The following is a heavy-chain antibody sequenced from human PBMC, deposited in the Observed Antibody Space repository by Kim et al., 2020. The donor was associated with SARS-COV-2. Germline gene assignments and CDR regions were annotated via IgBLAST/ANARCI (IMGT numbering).Heavy chain of an antibody. CDR2: ISGSGGST. D-gene: IGHD2-21*01. CDR3: AKDVVPLLWRGRGVYSFDY. J-gene: IGHJ4*02. V-gene: IGHV3-23*01. CDR1: GFTFSSYA. Sequence: GGSLRLSCAASGFTFSSYAMSWVRQAPGKGLEWVSAISGSGGSTYYADSVKGRFTISRDNSKNTLYLQMNSLRAEDTAVYYCAKDVVPLLWRGRGVYSFDYWGQGTLVTVSS.